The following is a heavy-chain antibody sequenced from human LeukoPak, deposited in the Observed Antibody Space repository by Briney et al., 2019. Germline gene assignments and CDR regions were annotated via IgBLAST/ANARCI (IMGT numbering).Heavy chain of an antibody. D-gene: IGHD1-7*01. Sequence: ASVKVSCKASGYTFTSYYMHWVRQAPGQGLEWMGIINPSGGSTSYEQKFQGRVTMTRDTSTSTVYMELSSLRSEDTAVYYCAREGGTALFDYWGQGTLVTVSS. J-gene: IGHJ4*02. CDR2: INPSGGST. CDR1: GYTFTSYY. CDR3: AREGGTALFDY. V-gene: IGHV1-46*01.